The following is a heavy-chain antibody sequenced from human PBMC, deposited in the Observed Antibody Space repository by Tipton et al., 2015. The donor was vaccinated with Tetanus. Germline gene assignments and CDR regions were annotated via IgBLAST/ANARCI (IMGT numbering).Heavy chain of an antibody. J-gene: IGHJ5*02. V-gene: IGHV4-39*01. CDR3: ARQADNWFDP. D-gene: IGHD6-25*01. CDR1: GDYLSDYY. CDR2: IYYNGNT. Sequence: GLVKPSETLSLTCGVFGDYLSDYYWTWVRQPPGKGLEWIGNIYYNGNTYYLSSLKSRVTIPADTSKNQFSLRLRSVTAADTAVYYCARQADNWFDPWGQGTLVTVSS.